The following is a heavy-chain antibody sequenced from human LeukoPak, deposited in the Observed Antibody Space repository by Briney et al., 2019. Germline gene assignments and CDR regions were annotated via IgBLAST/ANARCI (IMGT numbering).Heavy chain of an antibody. V-gene: IGHV3-7*03. D-gene: IGHD2-21*01. CDR1: GFTFSSYW. Sequence: GGSLRLSCAASGFTFSSYWMSWVRQAPGKGLEWVANIKQDGSEKYYVDSVKGRFTISRDNAKNSLYLQMNSLRAEDTAVYYCAKLWWYHPSNAFDIWGQGTMVTVSS. CDR2: IKQDGSEK. CDR3: AKLWWYHPSNAFDI. J-gene: IGHJ3*02.